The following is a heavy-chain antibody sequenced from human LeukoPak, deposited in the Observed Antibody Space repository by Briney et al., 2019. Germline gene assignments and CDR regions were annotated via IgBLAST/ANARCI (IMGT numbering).Heavy chain of an antibody. J-gene: IGHJ4*02. V-gene: IGHV1-46*01. CDR1: GYTFTSYY. CDR3: ATSYSSSWYYFDY. D-gene: IGHD6-13*01. Sequence: ASVKVSCKASGYTFTSYYMHWVRQAPGQGLEWMGLINPTGGSTGYAQKFQGRVTMTEDTSTDTAYMELSSLRSEDTAVYYCATSYSSSWYYFDYWGQGTLVTVSS. CDR2: INPTGGST.